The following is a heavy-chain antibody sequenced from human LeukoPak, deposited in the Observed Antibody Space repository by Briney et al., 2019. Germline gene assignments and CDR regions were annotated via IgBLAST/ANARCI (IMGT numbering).Heavy chain of an antibody. J-gene: IGHJ4*02. CDR3: AKGGRDGYNYPYYFDY. Sequence: GGSLRLSCAASGFTFSSHGMSWVRQAPGKGLEWVSAISGSGGSTYYADSVKGRFTISRDNSKNTPYLQMNSLRAEDTAVYYCAKGGRDGYNYPYYFDYWGQGTLVTVSS. V-gene: IGHV3-23*01. CDR1: GFTFSSHG. D-gene: IGHD5-24*01. CDR2: ISGSGGST.